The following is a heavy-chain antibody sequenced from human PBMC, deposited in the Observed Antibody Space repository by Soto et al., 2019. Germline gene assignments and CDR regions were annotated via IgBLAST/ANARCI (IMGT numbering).Heavy chain of an antibody. Sequence: PSETLSLTCTVSGGSISSYYWSWIRQPPGKGLEWIGYIYYSGSTNYNPSLKSRVTISVDTSKNQFSLKLSSVTAADTAVYYCARLSYGSGSNLDYWGQGTLVTVYS. D-gene: IGHD3-10*01. CDR3: ARLSYGSGSNLDY. J-gene: IGHJ4*02. CDR1: GGSISSYY. V-gene: IGHV4-59*01. CDR2: IYYSGST.